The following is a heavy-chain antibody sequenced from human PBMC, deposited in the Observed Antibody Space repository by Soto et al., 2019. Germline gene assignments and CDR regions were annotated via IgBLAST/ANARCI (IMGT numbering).Heavy chain of an antibody. Sequence: QVHLVQSGAEVKKPGASVKVSCKSSGYIFMNYAIHWVRQAPGQAFDWMGWIAAGDCKTKYPQCLQGRITITRDTSASTVYMELSGMTSEDTAVYYCARVPRYTSDIVEVPALMYEEWFDPWGQGTLVTVSS. V-gene: IGHV1-3*01. CDR3: ARVPRYTSDIVEVPALMYEEWFDP. CDR1: GYIFMNYA. J-gene: IGHJ5*02. D-gene: IGHD2-2*01. CDR2: IAAGDCKT.